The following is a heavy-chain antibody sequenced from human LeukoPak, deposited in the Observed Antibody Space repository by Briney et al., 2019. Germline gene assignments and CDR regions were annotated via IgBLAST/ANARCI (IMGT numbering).Heavy chain of an antibody. V-gene: IGHV4-38-2*02. D-gene: IGHD3-10*01. CDR3: ARDGYYYGSGSYFYPY. CDR2: IYHSGST. CDR1: GYSISSGYY. Sequence: SETLSLTCTVSGYSISSGYYWGWIRQPPGKRLEWIGSIYHSGSTYYSPSLKSRVTISVDTSKNQFSLKLSSVTAADTAVYYCARDGYYYGSGSYFYPYWGQGTLVTVSS. J-gene: IGHJ4*02.